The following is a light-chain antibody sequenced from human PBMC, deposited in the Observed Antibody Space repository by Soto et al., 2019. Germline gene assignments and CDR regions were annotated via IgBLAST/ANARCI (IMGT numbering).Light chain of an antibody. CDR2: DVS. J-gene: IGLJ2*01. V-gene: IGLV2-14*01. CDR3: GTWDSSLSVVV. CDR1: SSDVGGYNY. Sequence: QSALTQPASVSGSPGQSITISCTGTSSDVGGYNYVSWYQQLPGKAPKLMIYDVSDRPSGVSNRFSGSKSGNTASLTISGLQAEDEADYYCGTWDSSLSVVVFGGGTKLTVL.